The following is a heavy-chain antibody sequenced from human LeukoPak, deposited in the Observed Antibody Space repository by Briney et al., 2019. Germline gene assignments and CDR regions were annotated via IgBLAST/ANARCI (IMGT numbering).Heavy chain of an antibody. CDR3: AKDLSSYNTSPEGAFDY. Sequence: GGSLRLSCAASGFTFSTYGMHWVRQAPGKGLEWVAFIWYDGSIKYFADSVKGRFSISRDNSKNTLYLQMNSLRAEDTAVYYFAKDLSSYNTSPEGAFDYWGQGTLVTVSS. CDR1: GFTFSTYG. J-gene: IGHJ4*02. D-gene: IGHD6-6*01. CDR2: IWYDGSIK. V-gene: IGHV3-30*02.